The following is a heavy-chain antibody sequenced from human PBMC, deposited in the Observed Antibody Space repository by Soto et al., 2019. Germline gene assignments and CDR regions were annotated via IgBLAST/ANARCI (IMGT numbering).Heavy chain of an antibody. Sequence: QVQLVQSGAEVKKPGASVKVSCKASGYSFSDYDINWVRQATGQGPEWMGWMNPNSGNTGYAQKFQGRATMTRNTSINTAYMELSSLGSEDTAVYYCARDNRYNWNDEGWFDPWGQGTLVTVSS. D-gene: IGHD1-20*01. CDR3: ARDNRYNWNDEGWFDP. V-gene: IGHV1-8*01. J-gene: IGHJ5*02. CDR1: GYSFSDYD. CDR2: MNPNSGNT.